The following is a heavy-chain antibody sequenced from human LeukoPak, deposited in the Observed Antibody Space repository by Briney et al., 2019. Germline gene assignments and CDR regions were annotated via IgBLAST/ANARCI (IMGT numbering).Heavy chain of an antibody. J-gene: IGHJ4*02. Sequence: ASVKVSCKTSGYSENFYGITWVRQVAGQGLEWMGWISAQHGQTEYAPNSQDRVTMTTDTSTTTAYMELRSLVSDDTAVYYCARVEGGSGLPNYWGQGTLVTVSS. CDR1: GYSENFYG. V-gene: IGHV1-18*01. CDR2: ISAQHGQT. CDR3: ARVEGGSGLPNY. D-gene: IGHD2-15*01.